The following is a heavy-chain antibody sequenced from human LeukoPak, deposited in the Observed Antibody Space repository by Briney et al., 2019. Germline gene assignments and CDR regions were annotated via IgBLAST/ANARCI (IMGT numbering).Heavy chain of an antibody. J-gene: IGHJ4*02. V-gene: IGHV1-2*02. CDR3: ATITEVWENNY. CDR2: INPSVGAS. Sequence: ATVKVSCKAFGYTITGYYIHWVRQAPGQGLEWMGWINPSVGASSYAQEFQGRVTMTRDTSISTAYMELNSLRSDDTAVYYCATITEVWENNYWGQGSLVTVSA. CDR1: GYTITGYY. D-gene: IGHD1-14*01.